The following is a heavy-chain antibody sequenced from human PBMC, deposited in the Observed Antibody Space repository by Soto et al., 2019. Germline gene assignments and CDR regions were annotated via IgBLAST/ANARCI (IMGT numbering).Heavy chain of an antibody. CDR1: GGTFSSHG. D-gene: IGHD5-12*01. V-gene: IGHV1-69*01. CDR2: VIPMFAMT. Sequence: QMQPVQSGAEVKKPGSSVKVSCEASGGTFSSHGLSWVRQAPGQGLEWMGGVIPMFAMTDIAQKFQGRVTITAAASTSTAYVELSGLTPKDTAVYYCARVRVASVPLNYDMDVWGQGTTVTVSS. CDR3: ARVRVASVPLNYDMDV. J-gene: IGHJ6*02.